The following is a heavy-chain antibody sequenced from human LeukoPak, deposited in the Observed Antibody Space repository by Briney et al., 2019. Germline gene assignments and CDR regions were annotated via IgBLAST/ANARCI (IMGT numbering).Heavy chain of an antibody. CDR3: AKRRDYGGIYYYYYMDV. J-gene: IGHJ6*03. V-gene: IGHV3-66*02. CDR1: EFSVGSNY. CDR2: IYSGGSA. Sequence: GGSLRLSCAASEFSVGSNYMTWVRQAPGKGLEWVSLIYSGGSAYYADSVKGRFTISRDNSKNTLYLQMNSLRAEDTAVYYCAKRRDYGGIYYYYYMDVWGKGTTVTISS. D-gene: IGHD4-23*01.